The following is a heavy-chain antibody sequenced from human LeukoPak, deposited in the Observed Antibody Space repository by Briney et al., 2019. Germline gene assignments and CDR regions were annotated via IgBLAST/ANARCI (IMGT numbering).Heavy chain of an antibody. V-gene: IGHV4-59*11. J-gene: IGHJ4*02. CDR1: GGSISSHY. D-gene: IGHD3-16*01. CDR3: ARDLWGSGGY. CDR2: IYYSGST. Sequence: SETLSLTCTVSGGSISSHYWSWIRQPPGKGLEWIEYIYYSGSTNYNPSLKSRVTISVDTSKNQFSLKLSSVTAADTAVYYCARDLWGSGGYWGQGTLVTVSS.